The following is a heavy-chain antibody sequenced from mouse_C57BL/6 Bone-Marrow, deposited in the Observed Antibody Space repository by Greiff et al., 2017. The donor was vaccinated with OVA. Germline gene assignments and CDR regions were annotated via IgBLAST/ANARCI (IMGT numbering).Heavy chain of an antibody. CDR3: ARLGSSPYYFDY. Sequence: EVKLVESGPGLAKPSQTLSLSCSVTGYSITSYYWNWIRKFPGNKLEYMGYISYSGSTYYNPSLNSRISITRDTSKNQYYLQLNSVTTEDTATYYCARLGSSPYYFDYWGQGTTLTVSS. CDR1: GYSITSYY. V-gene: IGHV3-8*01. J-gene: IGHJ2*01. CDR2: ISYSGST.